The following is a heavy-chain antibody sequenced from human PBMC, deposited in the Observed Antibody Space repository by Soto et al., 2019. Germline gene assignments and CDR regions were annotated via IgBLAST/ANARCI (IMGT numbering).Heavy chain of an antibody. Sequence: QVQLVQSGGEVKTPGASVKVSCKASGYTFTIYGINWVRQAPGQGLEWMGWISPDNGNTNYAQKLQGRVTMTTDTSTSTAYMELRSLRSDDTAVCYCARALGYSGYAGMDVWGQGTTVTVSS. V-gene: IGHV1-18*01. CDR1: GYTFTIYG. CDR2: ISPDNGNT. D-gene: IGHD5-12*01. CDR3: ARALGYSGYAGMDV. J-gene: IGHJ6*02.